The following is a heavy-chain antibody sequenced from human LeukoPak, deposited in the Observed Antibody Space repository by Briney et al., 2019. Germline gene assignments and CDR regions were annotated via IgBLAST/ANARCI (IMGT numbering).Heavy chain of an antibody. D-gene: IGHD2-2*01. CDR3: ASQVVVVRGSWFDP. J-gene: IGHJ5*02. CDR1: GGSIRNYY. Sequence: PSETLSLTCTVSGGSIRNYYWSWIRQPPGKGLEWIGYIYHSGSTYYNPSLKSRVTISVDRSKNQFSLKLSSVTAADTAVYYCASQVVVVRGSWFDPWGQGTLVTVSS. CDR2: IYHSGST. V-gene: IGHV4-59*12.